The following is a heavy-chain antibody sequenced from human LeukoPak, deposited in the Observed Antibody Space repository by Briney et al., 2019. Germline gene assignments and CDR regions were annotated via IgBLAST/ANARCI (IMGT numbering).Heavy chain of an antibody. CDR1: GFTFTNYG. Sequence: PGRSLRLSCAASGFTFTNYGMHWVRQAPGKGLEWLALIWYDGSKSYCADSVKGRFTISRDNSKDTLYLQMDSLRAEDTAVYYCARGSTYYDSSGQVPFDYWGQGTLVTVSS. D-gene: IGHD3-22*01. V-gene: IGHV3-33*01. J-gene: IGHJ4*02. CDR2: IWYDGSKS. CDR3: ARGSTYYDSSGQVPFDY.